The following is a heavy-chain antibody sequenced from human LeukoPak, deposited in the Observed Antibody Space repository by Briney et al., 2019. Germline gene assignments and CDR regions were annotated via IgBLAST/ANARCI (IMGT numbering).Heavy chain of an antibody. CDR2: ISADGGST. Sequence: GGSLRLSCVASGLNFDDSAMHWVRQAPGKGLEWVSLISADGGSTFSAASVKGRFSISRDNSKNSLYLQMNSLRSEDAAMYYCAKESGKFDYWGQGTLVAVSS. J-gene: IGHJ4*02. V-gene: IGHV3-43*02. CDR1: GLNFDDSA. CDR3: AKESGKFDY.